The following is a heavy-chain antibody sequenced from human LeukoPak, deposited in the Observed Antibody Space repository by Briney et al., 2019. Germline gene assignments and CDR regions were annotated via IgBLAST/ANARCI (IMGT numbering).Heavy chain of an antibody. V-gene: IGHV1-69*05. CDR2: IIPIFGTA. Sequence: GASVKVSCKASGGTFSSYAISWVRQALGQGLEWMGGIIPIFGTANYAQKFQGRVTITTDESTSTAYMELSSLRSEDTAVYYCATSPSFGVVPKGGGYFDYWGQGTLVTVSS. CDR3: ATSPSFGVVPKGGGYFDY. J-gene: IGHJ4*02. D-gene: IGHD3-3*01. CDR1: GGTFSSYA.